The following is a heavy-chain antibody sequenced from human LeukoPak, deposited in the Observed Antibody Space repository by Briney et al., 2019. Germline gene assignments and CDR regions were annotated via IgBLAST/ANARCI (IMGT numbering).Heavy chain of an antibody. V-gene: IGHV3-30*02. CDR2: IRYDGSNK. CDR3: AKDPGSAVAAMNWFDP. J-gene: IGHJ5*02. CDR1: GFTFSSYG. Sequence: PGGSLRLSCAASGFTFSSYGMHWVRQAPGKGLEWVAVIRYDGSNKYYADSVKGRFTISRDNSKNTLYLQMNSLRAEDTAVYYCAKDPGSAVAAMNWFDPWGQGTLVTVSS. D-gene: IGHD2-15*01.